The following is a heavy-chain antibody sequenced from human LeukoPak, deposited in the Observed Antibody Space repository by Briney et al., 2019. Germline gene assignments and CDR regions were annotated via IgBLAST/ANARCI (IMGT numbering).Heavy chain of an antibody. CDR2: IYYSGST. CDR3: ARVRGIAALSGPWFDP. V-gene: IGHV4-59*01. D-gene: IGHD6-6*01. J-gene: IGHJ5*02. CDR1: GGSISSYY. Sequence: PSETLSLTCTVSGGSISSYYWSWIRQPPGKGLEWIGYIYYSGSTNYNPSLKSRVTISVDTSKNQFSLKLSSVTAADTAVYYCARVRGIAALSGPWFDPWGQGTPVTVSS.